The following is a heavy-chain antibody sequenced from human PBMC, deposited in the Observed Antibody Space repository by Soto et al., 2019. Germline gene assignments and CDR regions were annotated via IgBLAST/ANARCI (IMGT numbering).Heavy chain of an antibody. D-gene: IGHD5-12*01. CDR1: GYTFFTYD. CDR2: ISTYSGDT. CDR3: ARHHVPTTSENRFDP. V-gene: IGHV1-18*01. J-gene: IGHJ5*02. Sequence: QVHLVQSGVEVKTPGASVKVSCQASGYTFFTYDISWVRQAPGQGLEWMGWISTYSGDTKYAQKFQGRVTMTTDTSTTTAYLELRSLRSDDTAVYYCARHHVPTTSENRFDPWGQGTLVTVSS.